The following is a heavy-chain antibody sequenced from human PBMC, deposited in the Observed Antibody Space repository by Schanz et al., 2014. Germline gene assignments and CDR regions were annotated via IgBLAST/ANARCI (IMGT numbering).Heavy chain of an antibody. V-gene: IGHV3-23*04. D-gene: IGHD5-12*01. CDR3: ARKVVATIGGYYDN. Sequence: EVQLVESGGGWVQPGGSLRLSCAASGFTFSGYAMSWVRQAPGRGLEWVSAISGSGGSTYYADSVRGRFTISRDNAENTLFLQMNSLRAEDTAVYYCARKVVATIGGYYDNWGQGTLVIVSS. J-gene: IGHJ4*02. CDR2: ISGSGGST. CDR1: GFTFSGYA.